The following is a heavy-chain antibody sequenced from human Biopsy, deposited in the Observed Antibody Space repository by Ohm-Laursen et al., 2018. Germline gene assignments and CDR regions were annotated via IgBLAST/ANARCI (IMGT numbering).Heavy chain of an antibody. CDR3: ARDYDTSGYYYVS. D-gene: IGHD3-22*01. CDR1: GGSISNYY. Sequence: SETLSLTCTVSGGSISNYYWSWVRQPPGKGLEWIGYISYSGSTNYNPSLKSRVTMSAHTSTNQFSLKLTSVTAADTAVYYCARDYDTSGYYYVSWGQGTLVTVSS. V-gene: IGHV4-59*01. J-gene: IGHJ5*02. CDR2: ISYSGST.